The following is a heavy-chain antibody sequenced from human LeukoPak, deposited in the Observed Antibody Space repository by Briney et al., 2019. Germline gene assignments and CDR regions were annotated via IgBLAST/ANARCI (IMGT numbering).Heavy chain of an antibody. CDR2: IIFICGTT. Sequence: GGSLTLSRADSGFAFNDYTMSWLGQAPGKGMERVSTIIFICGTTSYAATVMFRFSISRDNSKITLYLQLSTLRPDDTATYYCAKPISGGLAVTADCFHHWGQGTLVVVSS. J-gene: IGHJ5*01. CDR1: GFAFNDYT. V-gene: IGHV3-23*01. D-gene: IGHD6-19*01. CDR3: AKPISGGLAVTADCFHH.